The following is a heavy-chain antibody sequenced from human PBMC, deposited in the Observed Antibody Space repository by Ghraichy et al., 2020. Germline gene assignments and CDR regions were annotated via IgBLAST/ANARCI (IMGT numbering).Heavy chain of an antibody. D-gene: IGHD3-22*01. J-gene: IGHJ3*02. Sequence: ASVKVSCKASGYTFTTYGISWVRQAPGQGLEWVGWISGKDGETNYAQKLRGRVTMTTDTSTTTVYMELRSLRSDDTAVYYCARDYYYYGSGGYEDTFDIWGQGTMVTVAS. V-gene: IGHV1-18*04. CDR3: ARDYYYYGSGGYEDTFDI. CDR2: ISGKDGET. CDR1: GYTFTTYG.